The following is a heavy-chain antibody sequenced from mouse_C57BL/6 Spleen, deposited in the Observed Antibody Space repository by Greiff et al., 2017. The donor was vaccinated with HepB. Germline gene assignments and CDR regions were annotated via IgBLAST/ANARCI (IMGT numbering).Heavy chain of an antibody. D-gene: IGHD1-1*01. J-gene: IGHJ4*01. CDR3: AKIYYYGSSLNYAMDY. CDR1: GFSLTSYG. CDR2: IWRGGST. Sequence: VQLQQSGPGLVQPSQSLSITCTVSGFSLTSYGVHWVRQSPGKGLEWLGVIWRGGSTDYNAAFMSRLSITKDNSKSQVFFKMNSLQADDTAIYYCAKIYYYGSSLNYAMDYWGQGTSVTVSS. V-gene: IGHV2-5*01.